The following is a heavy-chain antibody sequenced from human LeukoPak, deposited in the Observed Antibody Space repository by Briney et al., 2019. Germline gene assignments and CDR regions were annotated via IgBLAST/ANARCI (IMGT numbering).Heavy chain of an antibody. Sequence: GGSLRLSCAASGLTFSDYYLSWIRQAPGKGLEWVSYISSTGGGSYIYYADSVKGRFTISRDNAKNSLYLQMNSLRAEDTAVYYCATHMANLISYYYYGLDVWGQGTTVTVSS. CDR3: ATHMANLISYYYYGLDV. J-gene: IGHJ6*02. D-gene: IGHD1-7*01. CDR2: ISSTGGGSYI. V-gene: IGHV3-11*01. CDR1: GLTFSDYY.